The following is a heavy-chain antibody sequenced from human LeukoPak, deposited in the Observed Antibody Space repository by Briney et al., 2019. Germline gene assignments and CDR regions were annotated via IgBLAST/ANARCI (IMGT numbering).Heavy chain of an antibody. J-gene: IGHJ4*02. V-gene: IGHV4-39*01. D-gene: IGHD1-26*01. CDR1: GGSISSSSYY. CDR2: IYYSGST. Sequence: PSETLSLTCTVSGGSISSSSYYWGWIRQPPGKGLEWIGSIYYSGSTYYNPPLKSRVTRSVDTSKNQCALKLSSVTAADMAVYYCARLVKIVGAYDYWGQGTLVTVSS. CDR3: ARLVKIVGAYDY.